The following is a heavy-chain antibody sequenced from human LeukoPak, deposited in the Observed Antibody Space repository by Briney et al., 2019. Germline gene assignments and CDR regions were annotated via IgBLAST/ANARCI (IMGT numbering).Heavy chain of an antibody. CDR2: VSYDGSYK. CDR3: ARDHKSSGWYEHYFDC. D-gene: IGHD6-19*01. J-gene: IGHJ4*02. CDR1: GLTFSKFA. V-gene: IGHV3-30*04. Sequence: GGSLRLSCAAAGLTFSKFAMHWVRQAPGKGLEWVAVVSYDGSYKYYADSVKGRFTISRDNSKNTLYLQMNSLRAEDTAVYYCARDHKSSGWYEHYFDCWGRGTLVTVSS.